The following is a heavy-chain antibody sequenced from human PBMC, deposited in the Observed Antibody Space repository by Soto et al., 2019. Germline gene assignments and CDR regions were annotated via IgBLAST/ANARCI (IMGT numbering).Heavy chain of an antibody. D-gene: IGHD3-3*01. V-gene: IGHV4-34*01. CDR3: ARVAVPKYDFWSGYSLPPWFDP. CDR1: GGSFSGYY. Sequence: PSETLSLTCAVYGGSFSGYYWSWIRQPPGKGLEWIGEINHSGSTNYNPSLKSRVTISVDTSKNQFSLKLSSVTAADTAVYYCARVAVPKYDFWSGYSLPPWFDPWGQGPLVTVSS. J-gene: IGHJ5*02. CDR2: INHSGST.